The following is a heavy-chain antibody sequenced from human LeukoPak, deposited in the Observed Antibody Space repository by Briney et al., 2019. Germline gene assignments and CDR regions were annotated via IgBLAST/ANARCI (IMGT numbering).Heavy chain of an antibody. V-gene: IGHV3-7*01. CDR1: GFTFSKYW. CDR3: ARDVDVAMYDY. Sequence: GGSLRLSCAASGFTFSKYWLSWVRPAPGKGLEWVANIKKDGSEKYYVDSVKGRFTISRDNAKNSLYLQMNSLRAEDTAVYYCARDVDVAMYDYWGQGTLVTVSS. CDR2: IKKDGSEK. J-gene: IGHJ4*02. D-gene: IGHD5-18*01.